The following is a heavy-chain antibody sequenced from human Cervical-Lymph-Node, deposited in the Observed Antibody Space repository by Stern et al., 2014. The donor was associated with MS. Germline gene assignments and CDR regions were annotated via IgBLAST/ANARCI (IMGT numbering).Heavy chain of an antibody. CDR2: IFWDDEK. CDR1: GFSLNTDGVA. Sequence: QVTLKESGPALVKPTHSLTLTCTFSGFSLNTDGVAVGWIRHPPGKAPEWLAVIFWDDEKKYSPSLQTRLAISMDTSKNQVVLNMANMDPLDTGTYYCAHRRTAFYFFDYWGQGILVTVSS. D-gene: IGHD3-10*01. J-gene: IGHJ4*02. CDR3: AHRRTAFYFFDY. V-gene: IGHV2-5*02.